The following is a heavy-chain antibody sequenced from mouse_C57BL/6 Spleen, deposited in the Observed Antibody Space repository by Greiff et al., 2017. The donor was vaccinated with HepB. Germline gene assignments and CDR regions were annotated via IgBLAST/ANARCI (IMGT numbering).Heavy chain of an antibody. CDR1: GYTFTSYT. V-gene: IGHV1-4*01. CDR3: AKYGYYAMDY. D-gene: IGHD1-1*02. Sequence: QVQLQHSGAELARPGASVKMSCKASGYTFTSYTMHWVKQRPGQGLEWIGYINPSSGYTKYNQKFKDKATLTADKSSSTAYMQLSSLTSEDSAVYYCAKYGYYAMDYWGQGTSVTVSS. CDR2: INPSSGYT. J-gene: IGHJ4*01.